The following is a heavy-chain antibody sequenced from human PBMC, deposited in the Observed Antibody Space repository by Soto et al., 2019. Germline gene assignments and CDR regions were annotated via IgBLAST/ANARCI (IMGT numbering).Heavy chain of an antibody. CDR2: IYSGHKP. CDR1: GFTASTNY. V-gene: IGHV3-66*01. D-gene: IGHD2-15*01. CDR3: ARGQPDRSTYFACDI. J-gene: IGHJ3*02. Sequence: GGSLRLSCALCGFTASTNYMNWVRQAPGKGLEWVAVIYSGHKPYYTDSVKDRFTISRDNSKNTVYLQMNSLRAEDTALYYCARGQPDRSTYFACDIWGEERMVTV.